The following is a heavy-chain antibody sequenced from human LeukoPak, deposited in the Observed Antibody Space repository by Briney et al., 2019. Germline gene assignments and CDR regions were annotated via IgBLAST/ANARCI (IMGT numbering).Heavy chain of an antibody. D-gene: IGHD6-13*01. CDR2: MNPNSGNT. J-gene: IGHJ1*01. CDR3: ARDMSSSSWYVVYFQH. V-gene: IGHV1-18*04. Sequence: ASVKVSCKASGYTFTGYYMHWVRQAPGQGLEWMGWMNPNSGNTGYAQKLQGRVTMTTDTSTSTAYMELRSLRSDDTAVYYCARDMSSSSWYVVYFQHWGQGTLVTVSS. CDR1: GYTFTGYY.